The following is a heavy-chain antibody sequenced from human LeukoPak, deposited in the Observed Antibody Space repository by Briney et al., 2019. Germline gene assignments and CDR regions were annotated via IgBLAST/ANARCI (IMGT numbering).Heavy chain of an antibody. Sequence: PSETLSLTCTVSGGSIRSYWSWIRQPPGKGLEWIGYIYYSGSTNYNPSLKSRVTISVDTSKNQFSLKLSSVTAADTAVYYCALAAAGKGAINWFDPWGQGTLVTVSS. V-gene: IGHV4-59*01. CDR2: IYYSGST. D-gene: IGHD6-13*01. J-gene: IGHJ5*02. CDR3: ALAAAGKGAINWFDP. CDR1: GGSIRSY.